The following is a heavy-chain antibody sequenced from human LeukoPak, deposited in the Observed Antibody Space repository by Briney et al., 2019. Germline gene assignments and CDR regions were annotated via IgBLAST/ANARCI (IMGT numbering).Heavy chain of an antibody. CDR3: ARVNYYDSSGYYSTIGRIDY. CDR2: IYHSGST. V-gene: IGHV4-30-2*01. Sequence: SETLSLTCIVSGGSISSSSYYWGWIRQPPGKGLEWIGYIYHSGSTYYNPSLKSRVTISVDRSKNQFSLKLSSVTAADTAVYYCARVNYYDSSGYYSTIGRIDYWGQGTLVTVSS. J-gene: IGHJ4*02. CDR1: GGSISSSSYY. D-gene: IGHD3-22*01.